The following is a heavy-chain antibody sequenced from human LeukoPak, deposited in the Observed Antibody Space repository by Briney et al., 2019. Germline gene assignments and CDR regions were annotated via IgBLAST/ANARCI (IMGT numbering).Heavy chain of an antibody. Sequence: GGSLRLSCAASGFTFSNYAMSWVRQAPGKGLEWVSAFSPSGGGTYYADSVKGRFTISRDNSKNTLYLQMNSLRAEDTAVYYCAKGVGIAAVLYDYWGQGTLVTVSS. V-gene: IGHV3-23*01. CDR2: FSPSGGGT. CDR3: AKGVGIAAVLYDY. J-gene: IGHJ4*02. CDR1: GFTFSNYA. D-gene: IGHD6-13*01.